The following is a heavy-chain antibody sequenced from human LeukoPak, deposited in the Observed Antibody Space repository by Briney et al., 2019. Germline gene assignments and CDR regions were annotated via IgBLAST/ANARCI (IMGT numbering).Heavy chain of an antibody. CDR2: ISSSSSYI. V-gene: IGHV3-21*04. D-gene: IGHD3-10*01. J-gene: IGHJ4*02. CDR3: AKDPVGSMVRGVLDY. Sequence: GESLRLSCAASGFTFTTYWLGWVRQAPGKGLEWVSSISSSSSYIYYADSVKGRFTISRDNAKNSLYLQMNSLRAEDTAVYYCAKDPVGSMVRGVLDYWGQGTLVTVSS. CDR1: GFTFTTYW.